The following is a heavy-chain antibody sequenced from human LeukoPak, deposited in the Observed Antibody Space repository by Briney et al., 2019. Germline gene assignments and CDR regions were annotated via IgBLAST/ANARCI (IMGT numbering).Heavy chain of an antibody. D-gene: IGHD3-22*01. Sequence: GGSLRLSCAASGFTFSDYYMSWIRQAPGKGLEWVSYISSSGSTIYYADSVKGRFTISRDNAKNSLYLQMNSLRAEDTAVYYRARDAQVDYYDSSGYLGYWGQGTLVTVSS. CDR1: GFTFSDYY. CDR3: ARDAQVDYYDSSGYLGY. CDR2: ISSSGSTI. V-gene: IGHV3-11*01. J-gene: IGHJ4*02.